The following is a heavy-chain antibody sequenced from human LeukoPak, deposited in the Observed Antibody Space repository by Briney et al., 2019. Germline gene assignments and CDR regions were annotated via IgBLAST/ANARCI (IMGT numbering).Heavy chain of an antibody. D-gene: IGHD3-22*01. V-gene: IGHV4-38-2*02. J-gene: IGHJ5*02. CDR2: IYHSGST. CDR1: GYSISSGYY. Sequence: LETLSLTCTVSGYSISSGYYWGWIRQPPGKGLEWIGSIYHSGSTYYNPSLKSRVTISVDTSKNQFSLKLSSVIAADTAVYYCARDYYDSSGYVPRSAQDNWFDPWGQGTLVTVSS. CDR3: ARDYYDSSGYVPRSAQDNWFDP.